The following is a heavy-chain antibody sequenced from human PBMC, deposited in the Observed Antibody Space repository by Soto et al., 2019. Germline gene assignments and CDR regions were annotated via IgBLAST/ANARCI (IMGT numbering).Heavy chain of an antibody. CDR2: IDPSDSYT. CDR3: ASLRSSSSGYYSMDV. D-gene: IGHD6-6*01. J-gene: IGHJ6*02. Sequence: GESLKISCKGSGYSFTSYWISWVRQMPGKGLEWMERIDPSDSYTNYSPSFQGHVTISADKSISTAYLQWSSLKASDTAMYYCASLRSSSSGYYSMDVWRQRTTVTVSS. V-gene: IGHV5-10-1*01. CDR1: GYSFTSYW.